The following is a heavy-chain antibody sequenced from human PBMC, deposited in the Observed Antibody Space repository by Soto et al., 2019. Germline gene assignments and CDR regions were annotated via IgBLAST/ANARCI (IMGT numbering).Heavy chain of an antibody. CDR2: IYYSGST. J-gene: IGHJ6*03. D-gene: IGHD3-10*01. V-gene: IGHV4-31*03. CDR3: ARVRKEGSGSYYNVGLRPVGYMDV. CDR1: GGSISSGGYY. Sequence: QVQLQESGPGLVKPSQTLSLTCTVSGGSISSGGYYWSWIRQHPGKGLEWIGYIYYSGSTYYNPSLKSRVTISVDTSKNQFSLKLSSVTAADTAVYYCARVRKEGSGSYYNVGLRPVGYMDVWGKGTTVTVSS.